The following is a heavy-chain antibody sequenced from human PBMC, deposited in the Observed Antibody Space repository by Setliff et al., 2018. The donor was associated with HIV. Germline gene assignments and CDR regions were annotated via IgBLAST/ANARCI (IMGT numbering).Heavy chain of an antibody. CDR1: GGSISGYY. Sequence: SETLSLTCSVSGGSISGYYWNWVRQPPGKGLEWMGYIYYSGSTDYNPALKRRVTISLNTSKNQFSLKLSSVTAADTAVYYCARGAYYNFWSGYSAGGGSLGPWGQGTLVTVSS. CDR2: IYYSGST. CDR3: ARGAYYNFWSGYSAGGGSLGP. V-gene: IGHV4-59*01. D-gene: IGHD3-3*01. J-gene: IGHJ5*02.